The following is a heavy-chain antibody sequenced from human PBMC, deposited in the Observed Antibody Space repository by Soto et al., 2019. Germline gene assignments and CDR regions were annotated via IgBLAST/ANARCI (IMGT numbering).Heavy chain of an antibody. D-gene: IGHD1-26*01. CDR2: ISGSSDSI. J-gene: IGHJ6*02. CDR3: AKDKRCRATTRIAYDYYGMDV. CDR1: GFIFGDYA. Sequence: GGSLRLSCATSGFIFGDYAMHWVRQAPGKGLEWVSGISGSSDSIDYADSVKGRFTISRDNAKNSLFLQMNSLRAEDTALYYCAKDKRCRATTRIAYDYYGMDVWGQGTPVTVSS. V-gene: IGHV3-9*01.